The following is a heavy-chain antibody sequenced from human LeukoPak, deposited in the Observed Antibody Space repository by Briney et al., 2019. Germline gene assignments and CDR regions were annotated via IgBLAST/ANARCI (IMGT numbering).Heavy chain of an antibody. Sequence: EGSLRLSCAASGFTISSYWMNWARQAPGKGLEWVASINHNGNVNYYVDSVKGRFTISRDNSKNTLYLQMSSLRAEDTAVYYCVWQLVTYWGQGTLVTVSS. V-gene: IGHV3-7*01. CDR2: INHNGNVN. CDR1: GFTISSYW. D-gene: IGHD6-6*01. CDR3: VWQLVTY. J-gene: IGHJ4*02.